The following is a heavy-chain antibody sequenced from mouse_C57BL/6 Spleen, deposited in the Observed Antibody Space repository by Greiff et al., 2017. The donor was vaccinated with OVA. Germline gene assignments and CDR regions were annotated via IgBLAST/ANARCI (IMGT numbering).Heavy chain of an antibody. CDR2: IWTGGGT. Sequence: VKLMESGPGLVAPSQSLSITCTVSGFSLTSYAISWVRQPPGKGLEWLGVIWTGGGTNYNSALKSRLSISKDNSKSQVFLKMNSLQTDDTARYYCARTTTVVALYWYFDVWGTGTTVTVSS. J-gene: IGHJ1*03. D-gene: IGHD1-1*01. V-gene: IGHV2-9-1*01. CDR1: GFSLTSYA. CDR3: ARTTTVVALYWYFDV.